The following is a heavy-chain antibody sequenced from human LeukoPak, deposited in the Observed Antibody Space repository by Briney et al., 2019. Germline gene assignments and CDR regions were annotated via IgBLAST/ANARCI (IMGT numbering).Heavy chain of an antibody. D-gene: IGHD2-15*01. CDR1: GGSISSGGYS. J-gene: IGHJ2*01. Sequence: PSETLSLTCAVSGGSISSGGYSWSWIRQPPGKGLEWIGCIYHSGSTYYNPSLKSRVTISVDRSKNQFSLKLSSVTAADTAVYYCARVYCSGGSCYRSYWYFDLWGRGTLVTVSS. V-gene: IGHV4-30-2*01. CDR3: ARVYCSGGSCYRSYWYFDL. CDR2: IYHSGST.